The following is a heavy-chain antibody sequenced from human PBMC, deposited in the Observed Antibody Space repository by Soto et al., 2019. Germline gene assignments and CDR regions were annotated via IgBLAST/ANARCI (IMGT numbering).Heavy chain of an antibody. CDR2: IYYSGST. CDR3: ARDSNYDILTGPTSLLMDV. CDR1: GGSISSYY. Sequence: PSETLSLTCTVSGGSISSYYWSWIRQPPGKGLEWIGYIYYSGSTNYNPSLKSRVTISVDTSKNQFSLKLSSVTAADTAVYYCARDSNYDILTGPTSLLMDVWGQGTTVTVSS. V-gene: IGHV4-59*01. J-gene: IGHJ6*02. D-gene: IGHD3-9*01.